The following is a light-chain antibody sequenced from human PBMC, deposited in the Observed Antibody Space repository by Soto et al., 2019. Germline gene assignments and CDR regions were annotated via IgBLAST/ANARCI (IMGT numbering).Light chain of an antibody. V-gene: IGKV3-20*01. Sequence: EIVLTQSPGTLSLSPGERATLSCRAGQSVSSNYLAWYQQKPGQAPRLLIYGASSRATGIPDRFSGSGSGTDFTLTISRLEPEDFAVYYCQQYGSFRTFGQGTKLEIK. CDR2: GAS. J-gene: IGKJ1*01. CDR1: QSVSSNY. CDR3: QQYGSFRT.